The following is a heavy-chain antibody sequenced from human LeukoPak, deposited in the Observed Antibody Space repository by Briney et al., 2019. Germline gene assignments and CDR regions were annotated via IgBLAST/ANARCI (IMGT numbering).Heavy chain of an antibody. Sequence: GGSLRLSCAASGFTFSDAWTSWVRQTPGKGLEWVGRIKSETDGGTTDYAAPVKGRFTISRDDSKNTLYLQMNSLKTEDTAVYYCVRGGDSSNRKRSLGFWGQGTLVTVSS. CDR3: VRGGDSSNRKRSLGF. J-gene: IGHJ4*02. D-gene: IGHD6-13*01. CDR1: GFTFSDAW. V-gene: IGHV3-15*01. CDR2: IKSETDGGTT.